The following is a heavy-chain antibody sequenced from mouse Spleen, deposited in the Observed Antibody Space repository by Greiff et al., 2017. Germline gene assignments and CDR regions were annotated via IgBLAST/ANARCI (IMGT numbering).Heavy chain of an antibody. V-gene: IGHV3-6*01. Sequence: EVQRVESGPGLVKPSQSLSLTCSVTGYSITSGYYWNWIRQFPGNKLEWMGYISYDGSNNYNPSLKNRISITRDTSKNQFFLKLNSVTTEDTATYYCARDRVYDGYFDYWGQGTTLTVSS. CDR1: GYSITSGYY. CDR2: ISYDGSN. J-gene: IGHJ2*01. CDR3: ARDRVYDGYFDY. D-gene: IGHD2-3*01.